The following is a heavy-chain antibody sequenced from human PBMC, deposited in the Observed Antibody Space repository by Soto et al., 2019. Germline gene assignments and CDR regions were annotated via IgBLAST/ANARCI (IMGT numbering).Heavy chain of an antibody. CDR2: IYHDGST. J-gene: IGHJ5*02. Sequence: PSETLSLTCAVSGYSISSGYYWGWLRQPPGKGLEWIGSIYHDGSTYYNPSLNSRVTLSIDMTNNHVSLILNSVTAADTAVYYCARVGPWVPYYYDSSPYTFENWFDPWGQGTLVTVFS. V-gene: IGHV4-38-2*01. D-gene: IGHD3-22*01. CDR3: ARVGPWVPYYYDSSPYTFENWFDP. CDR1: GYSISSGYY.